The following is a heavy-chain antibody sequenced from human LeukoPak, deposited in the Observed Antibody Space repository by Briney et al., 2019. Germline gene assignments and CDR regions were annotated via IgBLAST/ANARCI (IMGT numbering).Heavy chain of an antibody. D-gene: IGHD3-10*01. Sequence: ASVKVSCKASGYTFTGYYMHWVRQAPGQGLEWMGWINPNSGGTNYAQKFQGRVTMTRDTSISTAYMELSRLRSDDTAVYYCARGAILLSDYYGSGSYVPAFDYWGQGTLVTVSS. CDR3: ARGAILLSDYYGSGSYVPAFDY. J-gene: IGHJ4*02. CDR2: INPNSGGT. CDR1: GYTFTGYY. V-gene: IGHV1-2*02.